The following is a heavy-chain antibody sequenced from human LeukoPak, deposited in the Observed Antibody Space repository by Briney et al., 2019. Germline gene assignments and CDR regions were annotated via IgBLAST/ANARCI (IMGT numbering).Heavy chain of an antibody. CDR2: IYTTGST. CDR3: AREPRLAGATAYYFDY. CDR1: GDSISSYY. Sequence: KPSETLSLTCTVSGDSISSYYWSWIRQPAGKGLEWLGHIYTTGSTNYDPSLKSRVTMSVDTSKNQFSLKLSSVTAADTAVYYRAREPRLAGATAYYFDYWGQGTLVTVSS. D-gene: IGHD1-26*01. J-gene: IGHJ4*02. V-gene: IGHV4-4*07.